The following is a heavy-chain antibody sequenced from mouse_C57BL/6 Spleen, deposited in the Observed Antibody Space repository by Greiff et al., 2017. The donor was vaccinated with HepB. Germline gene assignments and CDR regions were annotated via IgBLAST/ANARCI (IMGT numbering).Heavy chain of an antibody. V-gene: IGHV1-50*01. CDR2: IDPSDSYT. CDR3: ARFTLDSSGYGYAMDY. CDR1: GYTFTSYW. D-gene: IGHD3-2*02. Sequence: QVQLQQPGAELVKPGASVKLSCKASGYTFTSYWMQWVKQRPGQGLEWIGEIDPSDSYTNYNQKFKGKATLTVDTSSSTAYMQLSSLTSEDSAVYYCARFTLDSSGYGYAMDYWGQGTSVTVSS. J-gene: IGHJ4*01.